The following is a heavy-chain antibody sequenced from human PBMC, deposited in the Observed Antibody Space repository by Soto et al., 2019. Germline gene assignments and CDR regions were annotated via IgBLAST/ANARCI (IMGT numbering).Heavy chain of an antibody. J-gene: IGHJ6*02. CDR2: ISSSSSTI. CDR3: AREGPPGFGCSGANCYSGSMDV. CDR1: GFTFSSYS. V-gene: IGHV3-48*04. Sequence: HPGGSLRLSCVASGFTFSSYSMNWVRQAPGKGLEWVSYISSSSSTIFYADSVKGRFTISRDNSKNTLYVQMNSLRGEDTAVYYCAREGPPGFGCSGANCYSGSMDVWGQGITVTVSS. D-gene: IGHD2-15*01.